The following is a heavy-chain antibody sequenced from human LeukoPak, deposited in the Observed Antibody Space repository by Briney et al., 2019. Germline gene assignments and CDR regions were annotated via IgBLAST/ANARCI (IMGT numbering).Heavy chain of an antibody. D-gene: IGHD3-16*01. J-gene: IGHJ4*02. Sequence: SQTLSLTCAISGDSVSSDSATWNWIRQSPSRGLEWLGRTYYRSKWFNDYAVSVKSRININSDTSKNQFSLQLNSVTPEDTAVYYCARDNDSRDPPHFDYWGQGTLVTVSS. CDR3: ARDNDSRDPPHFDY. V-gene: IGHV6-1*01. CDR1: GDSVSSDSAT. CDR2: TYYRSKWFN.